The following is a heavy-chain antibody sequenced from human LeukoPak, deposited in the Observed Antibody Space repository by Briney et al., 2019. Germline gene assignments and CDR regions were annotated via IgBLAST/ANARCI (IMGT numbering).Heavy chain of an antibody. Sequence: PGGSLRLSCAASGFTFSSYTMNWVRQAPGKGLEWVSSISSSNSYIYYADSVKGRFTISRDNAKNSLYLQMNSLRAEDTAVYYCARGASLWFGEFVDYWGQGTLVTVSS. CDR1: GFTFSSYT. J-gene: IGHJ4*02. V-gene: IGHV3-21*01. D-gene: IGHD3-10*01. CDR2: ISSSNSYI. CDR3: ARGASLWFGEFVDY.